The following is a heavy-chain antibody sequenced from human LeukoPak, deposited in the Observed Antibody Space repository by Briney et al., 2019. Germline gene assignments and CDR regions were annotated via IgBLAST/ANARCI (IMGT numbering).Heavy chain of an antibody. Sequence: ASVKVSCKASGYTSSNYGIGWVRQAPRQGLEWMGWISVYNGQTNYAQKFQGRVTMTADTSTATAFMELRSLRSDDTAVYYCARDGFFDYWGQGTLVTVSS. CDR2: ISVYNGQT. J-gene: IGHJ4*02. CDR3: ARDGFFDY. D-gene: IGHD5-12*01. CDR1: GYTSSNYG. V-gene: IGHV1-18*01.